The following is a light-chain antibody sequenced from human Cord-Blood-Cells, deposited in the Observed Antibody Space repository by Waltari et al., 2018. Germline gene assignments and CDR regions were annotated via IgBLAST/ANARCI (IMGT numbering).Light chain of an antibody. CDR1: SSDVGGYNY. CDR2: EVS. CDR3: SSYTSSSTLYV. J-gene: IGLJ1*01. V-gene: IGLV2-14*01. Sequence: QSALTQPASVSGSPGQSITISCTGPSSDVGGYNYVSWYQQHPGTAPKLMIYEVSNRPSGVSNRFSGSKSGNTASLTISGLQAEDEADYYCSSYTSSSTLYVFGTGTKVTVL.